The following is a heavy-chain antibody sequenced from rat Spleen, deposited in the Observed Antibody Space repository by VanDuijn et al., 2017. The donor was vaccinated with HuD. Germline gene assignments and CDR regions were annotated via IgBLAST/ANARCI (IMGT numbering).Heavy chain of an antibody. CDR2: IWGDGNT. CDR1: GFSLTNYG. V-gene: IGHV2S75*01. Sequence: QVQLKESGPVLVQASETLSLTCTVSGFSLTNYGVIWVRQSPGKGLEWMGIIWGDGNTDYNSALKSRLSISRDTSKSQVFLKMNSLQTEDTAIYFCIRESLPGYNSHWFVYWGQGTLVTVSS. D-gene: IGHD1-4*01. CDR3: IRESLPGYNSHWFVY. J-gene: IGHJ3*01.